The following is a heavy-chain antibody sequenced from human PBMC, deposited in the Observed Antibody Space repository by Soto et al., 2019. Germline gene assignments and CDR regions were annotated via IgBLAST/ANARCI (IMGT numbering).Heavy chain of an antibody. V-gene: IGHV3-23*01. CDR1: GFTFSSYA. CDR3: AIIAVAGREVDY. D-gene: IGHD6-19*01. Sequence: GGSLRLSCAATGFTFSSYAMSWVRQAPGKGLEWVSAISGSGGSTYYADSVKGRFTISRDNSKNTLYLQMNSLRAEDTAVYYCAIIAVAGREVDYWGQGTLVTVSS. J-gene: IGHJ4*02. CDR2: ISGSGGST.